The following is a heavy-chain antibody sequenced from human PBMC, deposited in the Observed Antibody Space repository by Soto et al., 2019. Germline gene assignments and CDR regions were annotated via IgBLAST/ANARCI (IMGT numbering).Heavy chain of an antibody. CDR2: IWYDGSNK. Sequence: GGSLRLSCAASGFTFSSYGMHWVRQAPGKELEWVAVIWYDGSNKYYADSVKGRFTISRDNSKNTLYLQMNSLRAEDTAVYYCASGMDIVVVPAAILLGYFDYWGQGTLVTVSS. CDR3: ASGMDIVVVPAAILLGYFDY. CDR1: GFTFSSYG. V-gene: IGHV3-33*01. J-gene: IGHJ4*02. D-gene: IGHD2-2*03.